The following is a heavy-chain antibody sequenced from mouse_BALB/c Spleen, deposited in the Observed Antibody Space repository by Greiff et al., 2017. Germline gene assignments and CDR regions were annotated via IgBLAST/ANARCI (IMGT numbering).Heavy chain of an antibody. V-gene: IGHV5-12-2*01. CDR1: GFTFSSYT. Sequence: EVKLVESGGGLVQPGGSLKLSCAASGFTFSSYTMSWVRQTPEKRLEWVAYISNGGGSTYYPDTVKGRFTISRDNAKNTLYLQMSSLKSEDTAMYYCARHEITTATVDYWGQGTTLTVSS. CDR2: ISNGGGST. J-gene: IGHJ2*01. CDR3: ARHEITTATVDY. D-gene: IGHD1-2*01.